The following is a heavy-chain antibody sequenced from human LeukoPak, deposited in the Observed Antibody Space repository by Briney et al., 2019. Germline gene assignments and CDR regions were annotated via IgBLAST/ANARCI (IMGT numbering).Heavy chain of an antibody. CDR2: ISYDGSNK. D-gene: IGHD2-2*01. V-gene: IGHV3-30-3*01. J-gene: IGHJ5*02. CDR1: GFTFSSYA. CDR3: AKPSS. Sequence: GRSLRLSCAASGFTFSSYAMHWVRQAPGKGLEWVAVISYDGSNKYYADSVKGRFTISRDNSKNTLYLQMNSLRAEDTAVYYCAKPSSWGQGTLVTVSS.